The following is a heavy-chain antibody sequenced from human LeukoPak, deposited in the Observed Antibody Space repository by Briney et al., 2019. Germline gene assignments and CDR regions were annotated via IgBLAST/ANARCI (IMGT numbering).Heavy chain of an antibody. Sequence: SVKVSCKASGYTFTSYGISWVRQAPGQGLEWMGGIIPIFGTANYAQKFQGRVTITTDESTSTAYMELSSLRSEDTAVYYCARDRAGGFDPWGQGTLVTVSS. D-gene: IGHD6-19*01. V-gene: IGHV1-69*05. J-gene: IGHJ5*02. CDR3: ARDRAGGFDP. CDR2: IIPIFGTA. CDR1: GYTFTSYG.